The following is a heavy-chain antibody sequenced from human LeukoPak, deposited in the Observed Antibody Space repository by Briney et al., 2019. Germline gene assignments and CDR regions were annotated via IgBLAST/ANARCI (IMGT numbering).Heavy chain of an antibody. CDR2: INHNGNVN. D-gene: IGHD2-2*01. Sequence: GGSLRLSCAASGFTFSSYWMNWARQAPGKGLEWVASINHNGNVNYYVDSVKGRFTISRDNAKNSLYLQMSNLRAEDTAVYFCAKDIDCSSTSCGRDYWGQGTLVTVSS. V-gene: IGHV3-7*03. CDR1: GFTFSSYW. CDR3: AKDIDCSSTSCGRDY. J-gene: IGHJ4*02.